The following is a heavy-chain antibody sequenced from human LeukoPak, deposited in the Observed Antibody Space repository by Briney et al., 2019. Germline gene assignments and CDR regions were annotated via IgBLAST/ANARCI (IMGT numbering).Heavy chain of an antibody. V-gene: IGHV4-31*03. CDR2: IYYSGST. CDR3: AQTDLPHVLRYFGWTGVAFDI. D-gene: IGHD3-9*01. CDR1: GGSISSGGYY. Sequence: SETLSLTCTVSGGSISSGGYYWSWIRQHPGKGLEWIGYIYYSGSTYYNPSLQSRVTISVDTSKNQFSLKLSSATAADTAVYYCAQTDLPHVLRYFGWTGVAFDIWGQGTMVTVSS. J-gene: IGHJ3*02.